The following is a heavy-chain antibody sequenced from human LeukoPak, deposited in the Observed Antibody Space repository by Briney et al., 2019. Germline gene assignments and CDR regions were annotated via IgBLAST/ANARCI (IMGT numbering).Heavy chain of an antibody. D-gene: IGHD3-22*01. CDR1: GGSISSSSYY. CDR2: IYYSGST. Sequence: PSETLSLTCTASGGSISSSSYYWGWIRQPPGKGLEWIGSIYYSGSTYYNPSLKSRVTISVDTSKNQFSLKLSSVTAADTAVYYCARDPWYYDSSGYYYMYYFDYWGQGTLVTVSS. J-gene: IGHJ4*02. V-gene: IGHV4-39*07. CDR3: ARDPWYYDSSGYYYMYYFDY.